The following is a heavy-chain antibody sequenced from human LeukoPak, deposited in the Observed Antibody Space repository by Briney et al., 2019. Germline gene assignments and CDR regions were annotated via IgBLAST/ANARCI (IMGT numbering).Heavy chain of an antibody. CDR2: IYYSGST. D-gene: IGHD2-2*01. J-gene: IGHJ4*02. CDR3: ARMVPAGTHNY. Sequence: PSETLSLTCTVSGGSISSYYWSWIRQPPGKGLEWIGYIYYSGSTNYNPSLKSRVTMSLDMAKNQFSLRLTSVTAADTAVYFCARMVPAGTHNYWGQGLLVTVSS. CDR1: GGSISSYY. V-gene: IGHV4-59*12.